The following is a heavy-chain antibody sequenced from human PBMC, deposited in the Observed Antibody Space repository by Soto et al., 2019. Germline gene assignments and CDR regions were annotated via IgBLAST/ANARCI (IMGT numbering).Heavy chain of an antibody. Sequence: PGGSLRLSCAASGFTFSSYWMHWVRQGPGKGLVWVSHVNNDGSDTTYADSVKGRFAISRDNAKNTLYLQMNSLRAEDTAVYYCAKVSSSWYAGFFDLWGQGTLVTAPQ. V-gene: IGHV3-74*01. J-gene: IGHJ4*02. D-gene: IGHD6-13*01. CDR2: VNNDGSDT. CDR3: AKVSSSWYAGFFDL. CDR1: GFTFSSYW.